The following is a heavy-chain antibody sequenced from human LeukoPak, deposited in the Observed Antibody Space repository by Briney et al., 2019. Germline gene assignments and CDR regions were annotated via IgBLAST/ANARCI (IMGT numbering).Heavy chain of an antibody. V-gene: IGHV3-33*05. Sequence: XXAXXWXRQAXXXGLEWVALISYDGSNEYYADSVKGRFTISRDNAKNSLYLQMNSLRAEDTAVYYCARSGGDYVRYWGQGTLVTVSS. D-gene: IGHD4-17*01. CDR2: ISYDGSNE. CDR1: XXA. CDR3: ARSGGDYVRY. J-gene: IGHJ4*02.